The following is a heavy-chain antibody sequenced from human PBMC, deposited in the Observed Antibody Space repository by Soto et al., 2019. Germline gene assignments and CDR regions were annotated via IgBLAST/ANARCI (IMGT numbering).Heavy chain of an antibody. V-gene: IGHV3-9*01. CDR3: AKENGVAGLDY. D-gene: IGHD6-19*01. CDR2: ISWNSGSI. J-gene: IGHJ4*02. CDR1: GFTFDDYA. Sequence: PGGSLRLSCAASGFTFDDYAMHWVRQAPGKGLEWVSGISWNSGSIGYADSVKGRFTISRDNAKNSLYLQMNSLRAEDTALYYCAKENGVAGLDYWGQGTLVTVS.